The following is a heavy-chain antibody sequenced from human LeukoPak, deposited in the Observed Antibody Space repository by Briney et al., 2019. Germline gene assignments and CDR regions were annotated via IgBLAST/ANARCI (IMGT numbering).Heavy chain of an antibody. Sequence: GRSLRLSCAASGFTFSSYGMHWVRQAPGKGLEWVAVISYDGSNKYYAVSVKGRFTISRDNSKNTLYLQMNSLRAEDTAVYYCATRRYGYYYDSSGYYYWGQGTLVTVSS. CDR3: ATRRYGYYYDSSGYYY. J-gene: IGHJ4*02. D-gene: IGHD3-22*01. CDR1: GFTFSSYG. CDR2: ISYDGSNK. V-gene: IGHV3-30*03.